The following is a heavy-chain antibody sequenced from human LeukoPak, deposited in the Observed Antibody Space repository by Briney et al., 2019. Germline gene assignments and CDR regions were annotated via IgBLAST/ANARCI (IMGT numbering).Heavy chain of an antibody. CDR1: GFIFSSYW. CDR2: LKQDGGEK. CDR3: ARGGDYSDY. D-gene: IGHD4-17*01. Sequence: PGGSLRLSXAASGFIFSSYWMNWVRQAPGKGLEWAANLKQDGGEKYYVDSVKGRFTISRDNAKNSLYLQMNSLRAEDTAVYYCARGGDYSDYWGQGTLVTVSS. V-gene: IGHV3-7*01. J-gene: IGHJ4*02.